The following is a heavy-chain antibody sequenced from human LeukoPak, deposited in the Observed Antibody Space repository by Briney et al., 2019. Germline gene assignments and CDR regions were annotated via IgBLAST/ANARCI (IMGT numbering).Heavy chain of an antibody. J-gene: IGHJ3*02. CDR2: ISGSGGST. CDR3: AKDDTIGYCSGGSCIDAFDI. D-gene: IGHD2-15*01. Sequence: PGGSLRLSCAASGFTFSSYAMSWVRQAPGKGLEWVSAISGSGGSTYYADSVKGRFTISRDNSKNTLYLQMNSLRAEDTAVYCCAKDDTIGYCSGGSCIDAFDIWGQGTMVTVSS. CDR1: GFTFSSYA. V-gene: IGHV3-23*01.